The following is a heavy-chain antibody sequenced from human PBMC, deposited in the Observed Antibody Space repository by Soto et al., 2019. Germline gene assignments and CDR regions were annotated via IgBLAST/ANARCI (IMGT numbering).Heavy chain of an antibody. D-gene: IGHD2-8*01. J-gene: IGHJ4*02. Sequence: SETLSLTCTVSGGSISSYYWSWIRQPPGKGLEWIGYIYYSGSTNYNPSLKSRVTISVDTSKNQFSLKLSSVTAADTTVYYCARGAMGYCTNGVCYLFDYWGQGTLVTVSS. CDR1: GGSISSYY. CDR3: ARGAMGYCTNGVCYLFDY. CDR2: IYYSGST. V-gene: IGHV4-59*01.